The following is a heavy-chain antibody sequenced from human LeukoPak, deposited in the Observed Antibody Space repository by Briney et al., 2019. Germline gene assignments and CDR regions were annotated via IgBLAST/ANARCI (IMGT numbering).Heavy chain of an antibody. Sequence: PGGSLRLSCAASGFTFSNYNMNWVRQAPEKGLEWISSISGSSAYIYYADSAKGRFTISRDNAKNSLYLQMNSLRADDTAMYYCVRIPNSANFPNWFDPWGQGTLVTVSS. CDR2: ISGSSAYI. D-gene: IGHD2/OR15-2a*01. J-gene: IGHJ5*02. CDR3: VRIPNSANFPNWFDP. CDR1: GFTFSNYN. V-gene: IGHV3-21*01.